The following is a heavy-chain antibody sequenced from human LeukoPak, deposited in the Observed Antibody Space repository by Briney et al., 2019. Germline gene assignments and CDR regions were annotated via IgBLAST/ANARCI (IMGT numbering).Heavy chain of an antibody. CDR3: ARFEYSSSHFDY. CDR2: INPNSDDT. CDR1: GYTFTGYY. Sequence: GASVKVSCKASGYTFTGYYIHWVRQAPGQGLEWTGRINPNSDDTYYAQKFQGRVTMTRDTSISTAYMELSSLRSDDTAVYYCARFEYSSSHFDYWGQGTLVTVSS. J-gene: IGHJ4*02. D-gene: IGHD6-6*01. V-gene: IGHV1-2*06.